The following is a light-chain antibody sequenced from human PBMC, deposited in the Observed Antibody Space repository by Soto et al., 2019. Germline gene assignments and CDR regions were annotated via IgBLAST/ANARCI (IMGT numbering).Light chain of an antibody. CDR2: DAS. CDR1: QSVGSNK. J-gene: IGKJ4*01. V-gene: IGKV3-20*01. Sequence: EIVLTQSPGTLSLSPGERATLSCRASQSVGSNKLAWYQQKRGQAPRFLMYDASTRATGIPDRFSGSGSGTDFTLTISILEPEDFAVYYCQQYGSTPLTFGGGTKVEIK. CDR3: QQYGSTPLT.